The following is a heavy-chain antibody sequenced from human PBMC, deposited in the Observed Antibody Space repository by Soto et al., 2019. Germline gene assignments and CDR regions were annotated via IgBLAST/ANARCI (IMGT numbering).Heavy chain of an antibody. J-gene: IGHJ4*02. CDR1: GGSISSSSYY. D-gene: IGHD6-19*01. Sequence: QLQLQESGPGLVKPSETLSLTCTVSGGSISSSSYYWGWIRQPPGKGLEWIGSIYYSGSTYYNPPLKSRVTISVDTSKNQFSLKLSSVTAADTAVYYCARQGIAVADYDYWGQGTLVTVSS. V-gene: IGHV4-39*01. CDR3: ARQGIAVADYDY. CDR2: IYYSGST.